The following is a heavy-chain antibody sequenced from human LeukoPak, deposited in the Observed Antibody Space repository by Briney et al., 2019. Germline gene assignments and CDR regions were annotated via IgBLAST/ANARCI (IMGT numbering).Heavy chain of an antibody. Sequence: SETLSLTCTGSGGSVSNSNYYCGWVRQPPGKGLEWIGSIYYSGSTYYNPSLKSRVTISVDTSKYQFSLKLSSVTAADTAVYYCARQRGYCSGGSCYGMFDYWGQGTLVTVSS. J-gene: IGHJ4*02. CDR2: IYYSGST. CDR3: ARQRGYCSGGSCYGMFDY. D-gene: IGHD2-15*01. CDR1: GGSVSNSNYY. V-gene: IGHV4-39*01.